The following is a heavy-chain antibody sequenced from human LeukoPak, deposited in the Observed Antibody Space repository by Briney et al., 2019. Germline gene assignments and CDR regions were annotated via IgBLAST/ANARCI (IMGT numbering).Heavy chain of an antibody. CDR3: ARAPYDILTWRDFDY. Sequence: SETLSLTGAVYGGSFSGYYWSWIRHPPGKGLEWVGEINHSGSTNYNPSLKSRVTISVDTSKNQFSLKLSSVTAADTAVYYCARAPYDILTWRDFDYWGQGTLVTVSS. D-gene: IGHD3-9*01. CDR2: INHSGST. V-gene: IGHV4-34*01. J-gene: IGHJ4*02. CDR1: GGSFSGYY.